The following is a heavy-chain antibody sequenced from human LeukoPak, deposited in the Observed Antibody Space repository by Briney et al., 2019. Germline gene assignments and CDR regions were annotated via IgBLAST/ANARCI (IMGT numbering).Heavy chain of an antibody. J-gene: IGHJ4*02. D-gene: IGHD6-19*01. CDR3: ARGPNFSGWLDY. Sequence: GGSLRLSWAASGFTFSSYWMHWVRQAPGKGLVWVSRINSDGSSTSYADSVKGRFTISRDNAKNTLYLQMNSLRAEDTAVYYCARGPNFSGWLDYWGQGTLVTVSS. CDR1: GFTFSSYW. CDR2: INSDGSST. V-gene: IGHV3-74*01.